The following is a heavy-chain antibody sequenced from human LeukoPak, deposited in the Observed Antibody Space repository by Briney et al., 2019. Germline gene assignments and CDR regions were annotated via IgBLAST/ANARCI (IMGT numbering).Heavy chain of an antibody. CDR2: INTDGSST. CDR1: GFTFSSYW. Sequence: GGSLRLSCAASGFTFSSYWMPWVRQAPGKGLVWVSRINTDGSSTSYADSVKGRFTISRDNAKNTLYLQMNSLRAEDTAVYYCARDDCTNGVCYFDYWGQGTLVTVSS. D-gene: IGHD2-8*01. J-gene: IGHJ4*02. V-gene: IGHV3-74*01. CDR3: ARDDCTNGVCYFDY.